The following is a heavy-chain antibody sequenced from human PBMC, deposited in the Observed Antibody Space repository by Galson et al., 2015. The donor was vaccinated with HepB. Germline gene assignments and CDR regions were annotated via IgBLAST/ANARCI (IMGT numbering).Heavy chain of an antibody. Sequence: SLRLSCAGVGFTVSSKYMSWVRQAPEKGLEWVSLIYSGGSTYYADSVKGRFTISRDISENTLYLQMDSLRAEDTAVYYCAKDGDISGWSFDYWGQGTLVTVSS. J-gene: IGHJ4*02. D-gene: IGHD6-19*01. CDR3: AKDGDISGWSFDY. V-gene: IGHV3-66*01. CDR2: IYSGGST. CDR1: GFTVSSKY.